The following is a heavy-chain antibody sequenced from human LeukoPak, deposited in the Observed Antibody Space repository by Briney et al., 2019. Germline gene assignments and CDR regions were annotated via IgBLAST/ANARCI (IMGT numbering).Heavy chain of an antibody. CDR3: ARGLSGYGSGSYHFDY. Sequence: SETLSLTCTVSGGSISSYYWSWIRQPPGKGLEWIGYIYYSGSTNYNPSLKSRVTISVDTSKNQFSLKLSSVTAADTAVYYCARGLSGYGSGSYHFDYWGQGTLVTVSS. CDR2: IYYSGST. D-gene: IGHD1-26*01. J-gene: IGHJ4*02. CDR1: GGSISSYY. V-gene: IGHV4-59*01.